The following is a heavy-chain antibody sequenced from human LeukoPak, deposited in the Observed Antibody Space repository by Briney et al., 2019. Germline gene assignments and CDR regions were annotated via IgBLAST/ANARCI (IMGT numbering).Heavy chain of an antibody. CDR1: GFTFSDYA. V-gene: IGHV3-21*01. CDR3: ARVKGCSSTSCPADY. D-gene: IGHD2-2*01. J-gene: IGHJ4*02. Sequence: PGGSLRLSCAASGFTFSDYAMSWVRQAPGKGLEWVSSISSSSSYIYYADSVKGRFTISRDNAKNSLYLQMNSLRAEDTAVYYCARVKGCSSTSCPADYWGQGTLVTVSS. CDR2: ISSSSSYI.